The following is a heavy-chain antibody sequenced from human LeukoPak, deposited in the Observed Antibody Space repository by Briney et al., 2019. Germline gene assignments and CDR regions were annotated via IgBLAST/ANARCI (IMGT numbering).Heavy chain of an antibody. J-gene: IGHJ4*02. CDR2: IYYSGST. CDR3: ARATEGSSSERYYFDY. V-gene: IGHV4-59*11. CDR1: GGSISSHY. Sequence: SETLSLTCTVSGGSISSHYWSWIRQPPGKGLEWIGYIYYSGSTNYNPSLKSRVTVSVDTSKNQLSLKLSSVTAADTAVYYCARATEGSSSERYYFDYWGQGTLVTVSS. D-gene: IGHD6-6*01.